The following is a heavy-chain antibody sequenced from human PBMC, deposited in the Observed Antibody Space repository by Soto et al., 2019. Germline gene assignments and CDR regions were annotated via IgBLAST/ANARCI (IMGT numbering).Heavy chain of an antibody. CDR3: ARHITGNWFDP. CDR2: IWYDGSNK. CDR1: GFTFSSYG. V-gene: IGHV3-33*01. D-gene: IGHD1-20*01. J-gene: IGHJ5*02. Sequence: GSLRLSCAAPGFTFSSYGLHWVRQAPGKGLEWVAVIWYDGSNKYYADSVKGRFTISRDNSKNTLYLQMNSLRAEDTAVYYCARHITGNWFDPWGQGTLVTVSS.